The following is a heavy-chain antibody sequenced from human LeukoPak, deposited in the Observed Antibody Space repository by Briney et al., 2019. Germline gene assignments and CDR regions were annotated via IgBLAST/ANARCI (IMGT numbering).Heavy chain of an antibody. Sequence: PGRSLRLSCQPSGLSFSKNCMHWLRQAPGKGLEWVAVISYDGDNEYYADSVKGRFTISRDTSRNTLYLQMNSLRVEDTAVYYCTSIHMDSSGYGGLDYWVQGTLTTVSS. CDR2: ISYDGDNE. V-gene: IGHV3-30*03. CDR3: TSIHMDSSGYGGLDY. J-gene: IGHJ4*02. CDR1: GLSFSKNC. D-gene: IGHD3-22*01.